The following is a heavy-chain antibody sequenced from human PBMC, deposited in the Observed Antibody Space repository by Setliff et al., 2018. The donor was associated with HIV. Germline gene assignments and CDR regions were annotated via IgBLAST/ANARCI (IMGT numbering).Heavy chain of an antibody. CDR1: GGSIRSHY. J-gene: IGHJ6*03. CDR2: IYASGSI. CDR3: ARHRGMPGTTWYNHYMDV. V-gene: IGHV4-59*11. Sequence: PSETLSLTCTVSGGSIRSHYWSWIRQPPGKRLEWIGYIYASGSIIYNPSLKSRVTISVDTSKNQFSLRLNSVTAADTAVYYCARHRGMPGTTWYNHYMDVWGTGATVTVSS. D-gene: IGHD1-7*01.